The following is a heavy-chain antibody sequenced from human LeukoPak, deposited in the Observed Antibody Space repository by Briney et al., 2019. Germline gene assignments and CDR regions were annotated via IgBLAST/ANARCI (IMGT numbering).Heavy chain of an antibody. V-gene: IGHV3-23*01. CDR2: ISGSGGST. D-gene: IGHD6-13*01. J-gene: IGHJ4*02. CDR1: GFTVSSNY. Sequence: PGGSLRLSCAASGFTVSSNYMSWVRQAPGKGLEWVSAISGSGGSTYYADSVKGRFTISRDNSKNTLYLQMNSLRAEDTAVYYCAKQGAAAAGRPDYWGQGTLVTVSS. CDR3: AKQGAAAAGRPDY.